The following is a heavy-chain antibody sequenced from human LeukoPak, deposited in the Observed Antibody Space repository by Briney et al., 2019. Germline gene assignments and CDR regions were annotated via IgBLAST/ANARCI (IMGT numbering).Heavy chain of an antibody. Sequence: PQTLSLTCAVSGGSISSGGYSWRWIRQPPGKGLEWIGYIYRSGSTYHNPSLKSRVTISVDTSKNQFSLKLSSVTAADTAVYYCARVKLLDTAMVDYWGQGTLVTVSS. CDR2: IYRSGST. CDR1: GGSISSGGYS. J-gene: IGHJ4*02. V-gene: IGHV4-30-2*01. D-gene: IGHD5-18*01. CDR3: ARVKLLDTAMVDY.